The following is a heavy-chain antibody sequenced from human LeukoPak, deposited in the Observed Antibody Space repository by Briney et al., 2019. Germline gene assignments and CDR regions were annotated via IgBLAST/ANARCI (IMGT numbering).Heavy chain of an antibody. V-gene: IGHV1-2*02. CDR3: ARAPAFDI. CDR2: INPNSCDS. J-gene: IGHJ3*02. CDR1: GYTFTGYC. Sequence: ASGKVSCKASGYTFTGYCLHWVRQAPGQGLEWMGWINPNSCDSNSAQHFQGRVTTTRDTSTSTPYMELTKLRADDTAVYYGARAPAFDIWGRGTMATVSS.